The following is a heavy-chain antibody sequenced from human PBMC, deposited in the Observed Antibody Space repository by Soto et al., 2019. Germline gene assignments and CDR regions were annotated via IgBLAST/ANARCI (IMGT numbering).Heavy chain of an antibody. CDR2: IYYSAST. Sequence: SETLSLTCPVSGGSISSYYWSWIRQPPGKGLEWIGYIYYSASTNYNPSLKSRVTISVDTSKNQFSLKLSSVTAADPAVYYCARVNPIYCSGGSCYGMDVWGQGTTVPVSS. V-gene: IGHV4-59*01. D-gene: IGHD2-15*01. CDR1: GGSISSYY. CDR3: ARVNPIYCSGGSCYGMDV. J-gene: IGHJ6*02.